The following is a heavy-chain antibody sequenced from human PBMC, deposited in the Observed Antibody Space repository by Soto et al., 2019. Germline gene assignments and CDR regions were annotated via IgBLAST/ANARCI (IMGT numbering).Heavy chain of an antibody. CDR1: GFTFSSYA. Sequence: EVQLLESGGGLVQPGGSLRLSCAASGFTFSSYAMRWVRQAPVKGLEWVSAISGSGGSTYYADSVKGRFTISRDNSKNTLYLQMNSLRAEDTAVYYCASRGSGSYYDYGGQGTVVTVSS. D-gene: IGHD1-26*01. CDR3: ASRGSGSYYDY. CDR2: ISGSGGST. V-gene: IGHV3-23*01. J-gene: IGHJ4*02.